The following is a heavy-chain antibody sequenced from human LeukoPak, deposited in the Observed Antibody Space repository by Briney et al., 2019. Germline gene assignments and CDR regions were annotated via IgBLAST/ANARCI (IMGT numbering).Heavy chain of an antibody. V-gene: IGHV3-23*01. CDR2: ISGSGVNT. CDR3: AKDSANWGSHFDY. J-gene: IGHJ4*02. CDR1: GFTFSSYA. D-gene: IGHD7-27*01. Sequence: GGSLRLSCAASGFTFSSYAMSWVRQAPGKGLEWVSAISGSGVNTHYADSAKGRFTISRDNSKNTLYLQINSLRAEDTAVYYCAKDSANWGSHFDYWGQGTLVTVSS.